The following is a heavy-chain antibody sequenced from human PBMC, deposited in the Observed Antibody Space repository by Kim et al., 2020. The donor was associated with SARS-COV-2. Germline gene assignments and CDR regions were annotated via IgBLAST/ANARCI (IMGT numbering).Heavy chain of an antibody. Sequence: SVKVSCKASGGTFSSYAISWVRQAPGQGLEWMGGIIPIFGTANYAQKFQGRVTITADESTSTAYMELSSLRSEDTAVYYCAREDYGGNLVGGLKVQIFDYWGQGTLVTVSS. J-gene: IGHJ4*02. CDR1: GGTFSSYA. CDR3: AREDYGGNLVGGLKVQIFDY. CDR2: IIPIFGTA. V-gene: IGHV1-69*13. D-gene: IGHD4-17*01.